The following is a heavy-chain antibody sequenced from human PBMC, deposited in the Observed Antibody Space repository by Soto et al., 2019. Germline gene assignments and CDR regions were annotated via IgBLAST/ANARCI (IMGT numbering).Heavy chain of an antibody. CDR1: GFTFTYAW. D-gene: IGHD3-10*01. Sequence: EVQLVESGGGLVKPGGSLTLSCAASGFTFTYAWMNWVRQAPGTGLEWVGRIKSKTAGGTTDYTAPVKGRFTISRDDSKNTLFLQMNSLKAEDTAVYYCARDGGAWGQGTLVTVSS. CDR3: ARDGGA. CDR2: IKSKTAGGTT. J-gene: IGHJ5*02. V-gene: IGHV3-15*07.